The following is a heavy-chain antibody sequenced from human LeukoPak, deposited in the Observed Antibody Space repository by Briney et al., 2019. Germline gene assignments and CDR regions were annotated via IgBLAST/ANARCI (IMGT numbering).Heavy chain of an antibody. CDR3: ARDQAAASTNWFDP. CDR2: INTNTGNP. V-gene: IGHV7-4-1*02. CDR1: GYTFTGYY. D-gene: IGHD6-13*01. Sequence: GASVKVSCKASGYTFTGYYMHWVRQAPGQGLEWMGWINTNTGNPTYVQGFTGRFVFSLDTSVSTAYLQISSLKAEDTAVYYCARDQAAASTNWFDPWGQGTLVTVSS. J-gene: IGHJ5*02.